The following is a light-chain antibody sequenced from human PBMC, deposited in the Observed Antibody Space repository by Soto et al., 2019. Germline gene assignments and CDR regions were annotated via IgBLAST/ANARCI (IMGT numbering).Light chain of an antibody. V-gene: IGLV1-44*01. CDR1: SSNIGGNS. CDR3: AAWDDNLIGVV. Sequence: QSVMTQPPSVSAAPGQKVTISCSGSSSNIGGNSVSWYQQLPGTAPKLVMHGNNQRPSGVPDRFSGSKSGTSASLAISGLQSDDEADYYCAAWDDNLIGVVFGGGTKLTVL. CDR2: GNN. J-gene: IGLJ2*01.